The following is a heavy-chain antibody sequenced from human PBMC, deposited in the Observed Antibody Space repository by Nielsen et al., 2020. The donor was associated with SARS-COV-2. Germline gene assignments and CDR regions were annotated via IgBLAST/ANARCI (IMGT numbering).Heavy chain of an antibody. CDR1: GGSFSGYY. CDR3: AKGTDSRKQGY. J-gene: IGHJ4*02. V-gene: IGHV4-34*01. CDR2: IHPSGNT. Sequence: SKTLSLTCAVYGGSFSGYYWNWIRQPPGKGLEWIGEIHPSGNTNYNPSLESRVTMSLDTSKNQFSLKLSSVTAADTAVYYCAKGTDSRKQGYWGQGTLVTVSA. D-gene: IGHD6-13*01.